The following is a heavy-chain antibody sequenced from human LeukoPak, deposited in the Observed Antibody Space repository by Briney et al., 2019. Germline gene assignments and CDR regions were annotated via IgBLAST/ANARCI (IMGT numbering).Heavy chain of an antibody. D-gene: IGHD6-19*01. CDR1: GFNFRDHW. CDR3: AKNNGWFHLAQ. J-gene: IGHJ4*02. Sequence: GGSLRLSCAVSGFNFRDHWMYWVRKAPGKGLEWVGHIKNDGSESYYVDSLKGRFSISRDNTNNALYLQMNSLRVEDTAVYYCAKNNGWFHLAQWGQGTLVTVSS. V-gene: IGHV3-7*03. CDR2: IKNDGSES.